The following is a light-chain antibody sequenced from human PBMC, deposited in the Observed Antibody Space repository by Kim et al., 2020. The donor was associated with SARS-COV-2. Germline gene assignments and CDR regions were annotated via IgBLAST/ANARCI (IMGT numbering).Light chain of an antibody. V-gene: IGLV3-19*01. Sequence: SSELTQDPAVSVALGQTVRITFQGDSLRSYYATWYQQKPGQAPIVVIYGKNNRPSGIPDRFSGSSSGNTASLTITGTQAGDEADYYCNSRDSNDNVVFGGGTKVTVL. CDR3: NSRDSNDNVV. J-gene: IGLJ2*01. CDR1: SLRSYY. CDR2: GKN.